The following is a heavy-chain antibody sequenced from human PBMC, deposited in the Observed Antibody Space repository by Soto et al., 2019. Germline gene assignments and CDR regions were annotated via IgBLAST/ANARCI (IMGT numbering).Heavy chain of an antibody. Sequence: EVQLVESGGGLVQPGGSLRLSCAASGFTFSSYWMHWVRQAPGKGLVWVSRINSDGSSTSYADSVKGRFTISRDNAKNTLYLQMNSLRAEDTAVYYWARVLRYFLGMDVWGQGTTVTVSS. CDR1: GFTFSSYW. CDR2: INSDGSST. CDR3: ARVLRYFLGMDV. V-gene: IGHV3-74*01. D-gene: IGHD3-9*01. J-gene: IGHJ6*02.